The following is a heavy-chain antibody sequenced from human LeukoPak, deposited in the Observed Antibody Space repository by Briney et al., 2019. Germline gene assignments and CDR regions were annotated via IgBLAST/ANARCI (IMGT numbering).Heavy chain of an antibody. CDR3: AKDLSVAGTEGFDY. D-gene: IGHD6-19*01. Sequence: GRSLRLSCAASGFTFDEFAMHWVRQVPGKGLEWVSGIRWDSGSIGYADSVKGRFTISRDNAKNSLYLQMKSLRAEDTALYYCAKDLSVAGTEGFDYWGQGTLVTVSS. CDR2: IRWDSGSI. J-gene: IGHJ4*02. V-gene: IGHV3-9*01. CDR1: GFTFDEFA.